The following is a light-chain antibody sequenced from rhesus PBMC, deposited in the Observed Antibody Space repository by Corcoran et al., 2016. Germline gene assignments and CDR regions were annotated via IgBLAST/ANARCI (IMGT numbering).Light chain of an antibody. V-gene: IGLV2-23*01. CDR2: DVS. CDR3: SSYAGCNTFV. CDR1: SSDIGGYNY. J-gene: IGLJ6*01. Sequence: QAALTQPPSVSGSPGQSVTISCTGTSSDIGGYNYVSWYQKHPGKAPKLMIYDVSKRPSGVSDRFSGSKSGNTASLTISGLQAEDEADYYCSSYAGCNTFVFGSGTKLTVV.